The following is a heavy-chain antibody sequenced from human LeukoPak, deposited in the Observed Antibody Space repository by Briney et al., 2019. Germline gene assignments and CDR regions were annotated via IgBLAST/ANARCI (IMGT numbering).Heavy chain of an antibody. J-gene: IGHJ3*02. V-gene: IGHV1-2*02. Sequence: APVKVSCKASGYTFTGYYMHWVRQAPGQGLEWMGWINPNSGGTNYAQKFQGRVTMTRDTSISTAYMELSRLRSDDTAVYYCARPYGGNSDDAFDIWGQGTMVTVSS. CDR1: GYTFTGYY. CDR2: INPNSGGT. CDR3: ARPYGGNSDDAFDI. D-gene: IGHD4-23*01.